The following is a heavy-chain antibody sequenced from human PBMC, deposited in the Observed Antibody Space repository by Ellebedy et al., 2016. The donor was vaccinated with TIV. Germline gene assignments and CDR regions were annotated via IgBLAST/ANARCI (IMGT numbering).Heavy chain of an antibody. J-gene: IGHJ4*02. CDR1: GFTFSNYG. CDR3: ATSPGRLQQLVGRYFDS. V-gene: IGHV3-30*03. Sequence: PGGSLRLSCAASGFTFSNYGMHWVRQAPGKGLEWVAVVSYDGSNKYYADSVKGRFTISRDNAKNSLYLQMNSLRADDTAFYYCATSPGRLQQLVGRYFDSWGPGTLVAVSS. CDR2: VSYDGSNK. D-gene: IGHD4-11*01.